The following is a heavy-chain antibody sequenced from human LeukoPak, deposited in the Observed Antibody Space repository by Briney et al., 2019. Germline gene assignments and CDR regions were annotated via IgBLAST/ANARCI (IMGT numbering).Heavy chain of an antibody. D-gene: IGHD6-19*01. CDR1: GGSISSGSYY. Sequence: SETLSLTCTVSGGSISSGSYYWGWIRQPPGKGLEWIGTISYSGSTYYNPSLKSRVIISVDTSKNQFSLKVSSVTAADTAVYYCARLSRGAGRLNGIDPWGQGILVTVSS. CDR2: ISYSGST. CDR3: ARLSRGAGRLNGIDP. J-gene: IGHJ5*02. V-gene: IGHV4-39*01.